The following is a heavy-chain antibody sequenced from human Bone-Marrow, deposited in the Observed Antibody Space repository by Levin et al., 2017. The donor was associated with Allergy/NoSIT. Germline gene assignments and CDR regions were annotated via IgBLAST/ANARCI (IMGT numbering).Heavy chain of an antibody. CDR3: ARDKGIVLMVYAIFSGMDV. CDR2: INPNSGGT. J-gene: IGHJ6*02. Sequence: EASVKVSCKASGYTFTGYYMHWVRQAPGQGLEWMGWINPNSGGTNYAQKFQGRVTMTRDTSISTAYMELSRLRSDDTAVYYCARDKGIVLMVYAIFSGMDVWGQGTTVTVSS. V-gene: IGHV1-2*02. CDR1: GYTFTGYY. D-gene: IGHD2-8*01.